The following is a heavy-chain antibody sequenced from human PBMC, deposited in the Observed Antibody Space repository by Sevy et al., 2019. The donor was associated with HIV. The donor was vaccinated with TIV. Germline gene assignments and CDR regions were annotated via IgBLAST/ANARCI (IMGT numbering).Heavy chain of an antibody. J-gene: IGHJ4*02. D-gene: IGHD3-22*01. Sequence: GGSLRLSCAVSGFTFNNAWMNWVRQAPGTGLQWVGLIKSKIDGETTDYAAPVKGRFTIQRDDCKNTLYLQMNSLKIEDTAVYYCATAPGYYDSAPFDYWGPGTLVTVSS. V-gene: IGHV3-15*01. CDR2: IKSKIDGETT. CDR1: GFTFNNAW. CDR3: ATAPGYYDSAPFDY.